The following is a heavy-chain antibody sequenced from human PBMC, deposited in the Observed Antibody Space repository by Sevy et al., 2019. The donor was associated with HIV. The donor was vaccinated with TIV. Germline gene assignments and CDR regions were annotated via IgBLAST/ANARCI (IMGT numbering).Heavy chain of an antibody. V-gene: IGHV3-23*01. D-gene: IGHD3-3*01. CDR1: GFTFGSYA. J-gene: IGHJ4*02. Sequence: GGSLRLSCAASGFTFGSYAMGWVRQAPGKGLEWVSGISSRGDKTYYADSVKGRFTTSRDISKNTLYLQMNSLRAEDTAIYYCAKPGLRFLEWSLFFDYWGQGTLVTVSS. CDR3: AKPGLRFLEWSLFFDY. CDR2: ISSRGDKT.